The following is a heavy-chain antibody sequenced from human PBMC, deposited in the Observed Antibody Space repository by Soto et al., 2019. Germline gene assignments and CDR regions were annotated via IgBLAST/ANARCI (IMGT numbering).Heavy chain of an antibody. CDR2: IYPNNSDT. Sequence: EVQLVQSGAEVKKPGESLRISCKGSGYSFANYWIGWVRQMPGKGLEWMGIIYPNNSDTRYSPSFQGPVTISADKSISTAYLEWSSLKASDTAMYYCARHVYYDILKKNSWGQGTRVTVSS. CDR3: ARHVYYDILKKNS. V-gene: IGHV5-51*01. CDR1: GYSFANYW. D-gene: IGHD3-9*01. J-gene: IGHJ4*02.